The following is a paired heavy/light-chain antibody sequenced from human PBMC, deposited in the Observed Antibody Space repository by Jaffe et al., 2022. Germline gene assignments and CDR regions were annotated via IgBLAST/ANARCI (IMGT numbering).Light chain of an antibody. Sequence: QSALTQPASVSGSPGQSITISCTGTSSDVGDWNYVSWYQQHPGKAPKLMIYDVSNRPSGVSNRFSGSKSGNTASLTISGLQTEDEADYYCSSYRSSSTFNYVFGTGTRVTVL. CDR1: SSDVGDWNY. CDR3: SSYRSSSTFNYV. J-gene: IGLJ1*01. V-gene: IGLV2-14*03. CDR2: DVS.
Heavy chain of an antibody. CDR1: GYTFTTYA. Sequence: QVQLVQSGSELKKPGASVKVSCKASGYTFTTYAMNWVRQAPGQGLEWMGWINTNTGNPTYAQGFTGRLVFSLDTSVSTAYLQISSLKAEDTAVYYCAKARSYDFWSGYSAFDIWGRGTMVTVSS. D-gene: IGHD3-3*01. CDR2: INTNTGNP. J-gene: IGHJ3*02. CDR3: AKARSYDFWSGYSAFDI. V-gene: IGHV7-4-1*02.